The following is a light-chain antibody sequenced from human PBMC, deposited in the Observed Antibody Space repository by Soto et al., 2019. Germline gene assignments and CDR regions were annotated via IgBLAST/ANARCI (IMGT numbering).Light chain of an antibody. Sequence: EIVLTQSPGTLSLSPGERATLSCRASQSVSSSYLAWYQQKPGQAPRLLIYGSSSRSPGIPDSFSGSGYGTYFTLTISRLDPEYFAVYYCQQYGSSPLFTFGPGTKVDIK. CDR2: GSS. CDR3: QQYGSSPLFT. CDR1: QSVSSSY. J-gene: IGKJ3*01. V-gene: IGKV3-20*01.